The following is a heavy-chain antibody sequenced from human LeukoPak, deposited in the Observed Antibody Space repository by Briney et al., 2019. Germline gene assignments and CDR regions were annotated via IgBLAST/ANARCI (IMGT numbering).Heavy chain of an antibody. J-gene: IGHJ4*02. CDR3: ATLGVRAVTQAH. CDR2: ITSSSSYI. CDR1: GFTFSSYN. V-gene: IGHV3-21*01. D-gene: IGHD4-17*01. Sequence: PGGSLRLSCAASGFTFSSYNMNWVRQAPGKGLEWVSSITSSSSYIYYADSVKGRFTISRDNAKNSLYLQMNSLRAEDTAVYYCATLGVRAVTQAHWGQGTLVTVSS.